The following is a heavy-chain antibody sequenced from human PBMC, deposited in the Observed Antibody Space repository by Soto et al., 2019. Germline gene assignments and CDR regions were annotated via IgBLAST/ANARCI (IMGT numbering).Heavy chain of an antibody. V-gene: IGHV1-69*12. CDR1: GATFGNTA. J-gene: IGHJ5*02. CDR2: IVPMFGTA. D-gene: IGHD3-3*01. CDR3: ARDGDPGYAFWSGPLGGGRFDP. Sequence: QVQLVQSGAEVKKPGSSVNVSCKTSGATFGNTAVTWVRQAPGHGLEWMGGIVPMFGTANYAQKFQGRVTMTADESTNTAYMDLSSLRSDDTAVYYCARDGDPGYAFWSGPLGGGRFDPWGQGTLVTVSS.